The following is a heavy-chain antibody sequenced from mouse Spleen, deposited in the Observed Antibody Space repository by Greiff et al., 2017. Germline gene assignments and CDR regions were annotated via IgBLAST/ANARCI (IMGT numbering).Heavy chain of an antibody. CDR2: ISSGGGNT. J-gene: IGHJ2*01. CDR3: ARHEAGTLDY. D-gene: IGHD4-1*01. V-gene: IGHV5-9*04. CDR1: GFTISSYA. Sequence: EVKLVESGGGLVKLGGSLKLSCAASGFTISSYAMSWVRQTPEKRLEWVATISSGGGNTYYPDSVKGRFTISRDNAKNTLYLQMSSLKSEDTAMYYCARHEAGTLDYWGQGTTLTVSS.